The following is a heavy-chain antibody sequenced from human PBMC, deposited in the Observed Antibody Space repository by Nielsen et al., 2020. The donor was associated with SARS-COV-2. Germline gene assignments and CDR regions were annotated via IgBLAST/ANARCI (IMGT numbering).Heavy chain of an antibody. D-gene: IGHD1-14*01. CDR3: AKDQFSLNHGAFDI. CDR1: GFTFSSYG. CDR2: IWYDGSNK. Sequence: GESLKISCAASGFTFSSYGMHWVRQAPGKGLEWVAVIWYDGSNKYYADSVKGRFTISRDNSKNTLYLQMNSLRAEDTAVYYCAKDQFSLNHGAFDIWSQGTMVTVSS. V-gene: IGHV3-33*06. J-gene: IGHJ3*02.